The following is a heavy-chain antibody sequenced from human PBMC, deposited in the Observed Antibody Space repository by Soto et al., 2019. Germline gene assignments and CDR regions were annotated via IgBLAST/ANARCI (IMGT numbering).Heavy chain of an antibody. CDR1: GYSFTSYW. V-gene: IGHV5-51*01. CDR3: ARSITMVRGVIYSYYMDV. D-gene: IGHD3-10*01. J-gene: IGHJ6*03. Sequence: GESLKISCKGSGYSFTSYWIGWVRQMPGKGLEWMGIIYPGDSDTRYSPSFQGQVTISADKSISTAYLQWSSLKASDTAMYYCARSITMVRGVIYSYYMDVWGKGTTVTVSS. CDR2: IYPGDSDT.